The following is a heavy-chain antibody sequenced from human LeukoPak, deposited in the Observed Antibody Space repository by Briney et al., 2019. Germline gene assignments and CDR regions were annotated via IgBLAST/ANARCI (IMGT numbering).Heavy chain of an antibody. J-gene: IGHJ4*02. CDR3: ARDQAAAGNYFDY. CDR2: IYSGGST. Sequence: PGGSLRLSCVGSGFTVSSSYMSWVRQAPGKGLEWVSLIYSGGSTYYADSVKGRFTISRDNSKNTLYLQMNSLRAEDTAVYYCARDQAAAGNYFDYWGQGTLVTVSS. V-gene: IGHV3-66*01. D-gene: IGHD6-13*01. CDR1: GFTVSSSY.